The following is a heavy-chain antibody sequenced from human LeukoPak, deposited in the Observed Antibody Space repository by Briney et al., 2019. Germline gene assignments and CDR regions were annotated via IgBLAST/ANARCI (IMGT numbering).Heavy chain of an antibody. CDR1: GGSFSGYY. Sequence: PSETLSLTCAVYGGSFSGYYWNWIRQPPGKGLEWIGEINHSGSTDYNPSLESRVTVSVDTSKNQFSLKLSSVTAADTAVYYCAREGRDGSRYYFDYWSQGTLVTVSS. CDR3: AREGRDGSRYYFDY. CDR2: INHSGST. J-gene: IGHJ4*02. D-gene: IGHD5-24*01. V-gene: IGHV4-34*01.